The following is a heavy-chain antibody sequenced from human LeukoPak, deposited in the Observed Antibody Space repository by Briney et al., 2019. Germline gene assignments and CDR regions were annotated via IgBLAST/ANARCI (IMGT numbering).Heavy chain of an antibody. V-gene: IGHV3-53*01. D-gene: IGHD3-9*01. CDR1: GFTVSSNY. CDR3: ARSSHYDILTGYSEEDAFDI. J-gene: IGHJ3*02. CDR2: IYSGGST. Sequence: GGSLRLSCAASGFTVSSNYMSWVRQAPGKGLEWVSVIYSGGSTDYADSVKGRFTISRDTSKNTLYLQMNSLRVEDTAVYYCARSSHYDILTGYSEEDAFDIWAKGQWSPSLQ.